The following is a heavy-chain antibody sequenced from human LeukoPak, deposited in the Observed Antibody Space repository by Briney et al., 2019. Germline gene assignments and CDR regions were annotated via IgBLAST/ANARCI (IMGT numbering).Heavy chain of an antibody. CDR1: RFTVSSYA. D-gene: IGHD3-10*01. J-gene: IGHJ4*02. CDR2: IGYSGGST. Sequence: GGSLRLSCAASRFTVSSYAMSWVRQAPGKGLEWVSAIGYSGGSTYYADSVKGRFTISRDNSKNTLYLQMNSLRAEDTAVYYCAKGGFGELNFDYCGQGTLVTVSS. V-gene: IGHV3-23*01. CDR3: AKGGFGELNFDY.